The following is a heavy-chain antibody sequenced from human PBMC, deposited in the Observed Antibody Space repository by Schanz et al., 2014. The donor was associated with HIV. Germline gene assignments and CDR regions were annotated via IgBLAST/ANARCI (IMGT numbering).Heavy chain of an antibody. CDR1: GFTFNNYA. CDR2: ISESGGRT. V-gene: IGHV3-23*04. Sequence: VQLVESGGGVVQPGRSLRLSCVASGFTFNNYAMTWVRQAPGKGLEWVSSISESGGRTYYADSGNGRFTISRDNSRNALYLHMNSLRADDTAIYYCVKAYSSGFSGAGSWGQGALVTVSS. D-gene: IGHD5-18*01. CDR3: VKAYSSGFSGAGS. J-gene: IGHJ5*02.